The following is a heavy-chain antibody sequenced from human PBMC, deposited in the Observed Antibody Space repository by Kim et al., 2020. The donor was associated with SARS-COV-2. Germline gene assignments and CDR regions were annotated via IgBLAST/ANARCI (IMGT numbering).Heavy chain of an antibody. J-gene: IGHJ1*01. V-gene: IGHV5-51*01. CDR2: IYPGDSDT. CDR3: ASISSFYYDSSGTPRDWHFQH. D-gene: IGHD3-22*01. CDR1: GYSFTSYW. Sequence: GESLKISCKGSGYSFTSYWIGWVRQMPGKGLEWMGIIYPGDSDTRYSPSFQGQVTISADKSISTAYLQWSSLKASDTAMYYCASISSFYYDSSGTPRDWHFQHWGQGTLLTVSS.